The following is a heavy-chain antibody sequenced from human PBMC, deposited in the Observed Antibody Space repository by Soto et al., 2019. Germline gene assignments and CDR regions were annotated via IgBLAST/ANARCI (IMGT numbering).Heavy chain of an antibody. D-gene: IGHD2-15*01. CDR2: IIPIYGTP. V-gene: IGHV1-69*12. CDR1: GGTFSSYA. J-gene: IGHJ4*02. CDR3: ARGVVTSTPYFDY. Sequence: QVHLVQSGAEVKKPGSSVKVSCKASGGTFSSYAFTWVRQAPGQGLEWMGGIIPIYGTPSYAQKFQGRLTITADESMSTAYMALSSLRSEDKAVYYCARGVVTSTPYFDYWGQGTLVTVSS.